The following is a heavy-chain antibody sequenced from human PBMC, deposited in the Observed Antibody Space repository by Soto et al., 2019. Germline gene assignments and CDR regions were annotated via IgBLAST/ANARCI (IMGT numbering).Heavy chain of an antibody. CDR2: IYYSGST. Sequence: PSETLSLTCTVSGGSISSSSYYWGWIRQPPGKGLEWIGSIYYSGSTYYNPSLKSRVTISVDTSKNQFSLKLSSVTAADTAVYYCARVQKGSSWYRTFGFGPWGQGTLVTVSS. J-gene: IGHJ5*02. CDR1: GGSISSSSYY. V-gene: IGHV4-39*01. D-gene: IGHD6-13*01. CDR3: ARVQKGSSWYRTFGFGP.